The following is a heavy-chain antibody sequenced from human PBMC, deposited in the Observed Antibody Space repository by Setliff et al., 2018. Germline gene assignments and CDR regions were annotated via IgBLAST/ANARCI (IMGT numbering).Heavy chain of an antibody. CDR3: ARETTYSSSWYGWFDP. CDR2: IYYSGST. Sequence: SETLSLTCTVSGGSISSSSYYWGWIRQPPGKGLEWIGSIYYSGSTYYNPSLKSRVTISVDTSKNQFSLKLSSVTAADTAVYYCARETTYSSSWYGWFDPWGQGTLVTV. D-gene: IGHD6-13*01. V-gene: IGHV4-39*07. J-gene: IGHJ5*02. CDR1: GGSISSSSYY.